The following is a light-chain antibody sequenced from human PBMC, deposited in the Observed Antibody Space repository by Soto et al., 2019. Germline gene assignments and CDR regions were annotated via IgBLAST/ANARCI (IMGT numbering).Light chain of an antibody. CDR2: DAS. CDR1: QSVSTF. J-gene: IGKJ1*01. CDR3: QQCPNRPPKWT. Sequence: SPDTLSVFQECSARLSPCPFQSVSTFLAWYQQKPGQAPRLLIYDASNRATGIPARFSGSGSGTDFTLTIAIFEPEDFAVYYCQQCPNRPPKWTFGQGTKVDIK. V-gene: IGKV3-11*01.